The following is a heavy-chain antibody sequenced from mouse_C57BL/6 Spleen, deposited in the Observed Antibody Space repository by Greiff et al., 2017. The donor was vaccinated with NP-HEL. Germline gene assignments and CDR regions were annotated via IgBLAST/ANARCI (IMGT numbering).Heavy chain of an antibody. J-gene: IGHJ1*03. CDR1: GYAFSSYW. D-gene: IGHD4-1*01. V-gene: IGHV1-80*01. Sequence: VQLQQSGAELVKPGASVKISCKASGYAFSSYWMNWVKQRPGKGLARIGQIYPGDGDTKYNGKFKGKATLTADKSSSTADMQLNSLNSADSAVSFCARGLTGTYVDVWGTGTTVTVAA. CDR3: ARGLTGTYVDV. CDR2: IYPGDGDT.